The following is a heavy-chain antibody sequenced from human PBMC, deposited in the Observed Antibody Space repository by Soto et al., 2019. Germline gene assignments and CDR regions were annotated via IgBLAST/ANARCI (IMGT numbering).Heavy chain of an antibody. J-gene: IGHJ5*02. CDR2: IYPGDSDT. Sequence: PGESLKISCKGSGFTFTNYWLGWVRQMPGKGLEWMGLIYPGDSDTRYSASFQGQVTISADKSINIAYLQWSSLKASDTAIYYCARLRYGRGGSWFDAWGQGTLVTVSS. V-gene: IGHV5-51*01. CDR3: ARLRYGRGGSWFDA. CDR1: GFTFTNYW. D-gene: IGHD5-18*01.